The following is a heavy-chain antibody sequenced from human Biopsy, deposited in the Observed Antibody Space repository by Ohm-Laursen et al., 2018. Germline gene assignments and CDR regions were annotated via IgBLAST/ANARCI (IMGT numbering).Heavy chain of an antibody. J-gene: IGHJ4*02. Sequence: SLRLSCAASRFTFSSYAMEWVRQAPGKGLEWVSSIAERSTYISYADSVKGRFTISRDNAQNSLYLQMNNLRVEDTAVYYCARERGRKSIAATDYWGQGVLVTVSS. CDR2: IAERSTYI. CDR1: RFTFSSYA. V-gene: IGHV3-21*06. D-gene: IGHD6-6*01. CDR3: ARERGRKSIAATDY.